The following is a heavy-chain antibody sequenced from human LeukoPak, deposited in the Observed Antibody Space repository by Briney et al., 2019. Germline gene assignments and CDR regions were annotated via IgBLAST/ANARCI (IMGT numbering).Heavy chain of an antibody. CDR2: INPNRGGT. D-gene: IGHD5-18*01. CDR1: AYPFTDYY. CDR3: ASGYRFRN. J-gene: IGHJ4*02. Sequence: ASVKVSCKASAYPFTDYYMHWVRQAPGQGLEWTGWINPNRGGTDYAQKVQGRVTMTRDTSISTAYMELSRLRYDDTAVYYCASGYRFRNWGQGTLVTVSS. V-gene: IGHV1-2*02.